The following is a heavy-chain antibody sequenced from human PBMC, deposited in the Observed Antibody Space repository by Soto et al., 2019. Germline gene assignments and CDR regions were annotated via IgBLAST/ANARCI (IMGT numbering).Heavy chain of an antibody. V-gene: IGHV3-48*01. CDR3: VRAQTYGDYSYYYYMDV. D-gene: IGHD4-17*01. CDR1: GFTFSSYS. Sequence: EVQLVESGGGLVQPGGSLRLSCAASGFTFSSYSMNWVRQAPGKGLEWVSYISSSSSTIYFADSVKGRLTISRDNAKNSLYLQMNSLRAEDTAVYYCVRAQTYGDYSYYYYMDVWGKGTTVTVTS. J-gene: IGHJ6*03. CDR2: ISSSSSTI.